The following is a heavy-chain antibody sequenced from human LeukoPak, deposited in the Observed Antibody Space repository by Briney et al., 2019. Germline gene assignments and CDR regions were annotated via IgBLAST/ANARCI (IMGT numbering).Heavy chain of an antibody. J-gene: IGHJ4*02. CDR2: IKQNGSEK. CDR3: ARDFFTGYDSSGYYYPSDY. Sequence: PGGSLRLSCAASGFTFSSYWMSWVRQAPGKGLEWVSNIKQNGSEKYYVDSVKGRFTISRDNAKHSLYLRMNSLRAEDTAVYYCARDFFTGYDSSGYYYPSDYWGQGTLVTVS. CDR1: GFTFSSYW. V-gene: IGHV3-7*01. D-gene: IGHD3-22*01.